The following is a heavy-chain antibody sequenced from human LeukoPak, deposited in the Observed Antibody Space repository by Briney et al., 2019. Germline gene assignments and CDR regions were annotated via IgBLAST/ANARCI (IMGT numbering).Heavy chain of an antibody. J-gene: IGHJ5*02. V-gene: IGHV4-38-2*02. CDR1: GYSISSGYY. CDR3: ATGRDIVRGNWLDP. D-gene: IGHD5-24*01. CDR2: INYSGYT. Sequence: PSETLSLTCTVSGYSISSGYYWSWIRQPPGKGLEWIGEINYSGYTNYNPSLKNRVTISVDTSKNQICLRLSSVTAADTAIYYCATGRDIVRGNWLDPWGQGTLVTVSS.